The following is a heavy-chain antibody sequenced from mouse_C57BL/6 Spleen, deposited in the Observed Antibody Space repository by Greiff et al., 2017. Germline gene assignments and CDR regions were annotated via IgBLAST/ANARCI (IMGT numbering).Heavy chain of an antibody. CDR3: TRAGYYAMDY. J-gene: IGHJ4*01. CDR2: IDPETGGT. Sequence: QVQLQQSGAELVRPGASVTLSCKASGYTFTNYEMHWVKQTPVHGLEWIGAIDPETGGTAYNQKFKGKAILTADKSSSTAYIERRSLTSEDSAVYYCTRAGYYAMDYWGQGTSVTVSS. CDR1: GYTFTNYE. V-gene: IGHV1-15*01.